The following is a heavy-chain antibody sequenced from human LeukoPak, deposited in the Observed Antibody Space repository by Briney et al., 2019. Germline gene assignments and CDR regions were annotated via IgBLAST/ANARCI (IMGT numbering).Heavy chain of an antibody. CDR1: GFTFSSYA. CDR2: ISGSGGST. Sequence: GSLRLSCAASGFTFSSYALSWVRQAPGKGLEWVSAISGSGGSTDYADSVKGRFTISRDNSKSTLYLQMNSLRVEDTAVYYCATDSSSWYFDFWGQGTLVTVSS. D-gene: IGHD6-13*01. CDR3: ATDSSSWYFDF. J-gene: IGHJ4*02. V-gene: IGHV3-23*01.